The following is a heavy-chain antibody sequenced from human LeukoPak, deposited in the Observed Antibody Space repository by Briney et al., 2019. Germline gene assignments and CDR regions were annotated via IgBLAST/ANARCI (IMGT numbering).Heavy chain of an antibody. D-gene: IGHD3-22*01. V-gene: IGHV1-18*01. CDR1: GFTFNTYG. CDR2: IGAYNGNT. J-gene: IGHJ5*02. CDR3: AREGSLHHSGDYYLSWFDP. Sequence: ASVKVSCKTSGFTFNTYGIAWVRQAPGQGLEWMGWIGAYNGNTNYAQNLQDRVTMTTDTSTTTAYMELRGLRSDDTAVYYCAREGSLHHSGDYYLSWFDPWGQGTLVTVSS.